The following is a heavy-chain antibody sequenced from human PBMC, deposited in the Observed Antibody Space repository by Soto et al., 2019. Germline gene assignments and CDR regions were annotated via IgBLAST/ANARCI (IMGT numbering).Heavy chain of an antibody. D-gene: IGHD6-19*01. J-gene: IGHJ4*02. CDR3: AKDMFGQWLVPLDY. Sequence: GGSLRLSCAASGFTFDNYAMSWVRQAPGKGLEWVSGIRGSGDGTYYADSVKGRFSISRDNSKNTVYLQMNSLRAEDTAVYYCAKDMFGQWLVPLDYWGQGTLVTVSS. V-gene: IGHV3-23*01. CDR1: GFTFDNYA. CDR2: IRGSGDGT.